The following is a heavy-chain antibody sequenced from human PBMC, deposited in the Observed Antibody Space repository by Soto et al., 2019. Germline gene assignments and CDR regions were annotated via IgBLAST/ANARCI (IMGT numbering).Heavy chain of an antibody. CDR2: ISSSSSTI. Sequence: GGSLRLSCAASGFTFSSYSMNWVRQAPGKGLEWVSYISSSSSTIYYADSVKGRFTISRDNAKNSLYLQMNSLRAEGPAVYYCARGYGVALPYDAFDIWGKGTRVTVSS. CDR3: ARGYGVALPYDAFDI. J-gene: IGHJ3*02. CDR1: GFTFSSYS. V-gene: IGHV3-48*04. D-gene: IGHD1-26*01.